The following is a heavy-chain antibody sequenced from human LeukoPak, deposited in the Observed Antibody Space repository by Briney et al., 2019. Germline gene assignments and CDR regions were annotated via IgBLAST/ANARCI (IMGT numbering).Heavy chain of an antibody. CDR1: GYTFTGYY. J-gene: IGHJ5*02. V-gene: IGHV1-2*02. D-gene: IGHD2-15*01. CDR3: ARGYSRGRGVRFDP. CDR2: INPNSGGT. Sequence: ASVKVSCKASGYTFTGYYMHWVRQAPEQGLEWMGWINPNSGGTNYAQKFQGRVTMTRDTSISTAYMELSSLRSEDTAVYYCARGYSRGRGVRFDPWGQGTLVTVSS.